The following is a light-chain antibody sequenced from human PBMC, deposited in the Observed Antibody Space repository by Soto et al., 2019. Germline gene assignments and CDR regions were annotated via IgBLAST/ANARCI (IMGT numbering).Light chain of an antibody. CDR2: DVS. V-gene: IGKV3-11*01. J-gene: IGKJ4*01. CDR1: QSVSSY. CDR3: HQRSNWPLT. Sequence: EVVLTQSPDTLSLSPGGSATLSCRASQSVSSYLAWYQQRPGQALRLLIYDVSKRATGIPARFSGSGSRTDFTLNINSLEPEDFAIYFCHQRSNWPLTFGGGTKLEIK.